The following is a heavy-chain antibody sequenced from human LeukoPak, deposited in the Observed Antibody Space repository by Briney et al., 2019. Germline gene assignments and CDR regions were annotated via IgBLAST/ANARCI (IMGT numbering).Heavy chain of an antibody. V-gene: IGHV4-4*02. Sequence: PSGTLSLTCAVSGGSISSSNWWSWVRQPPGKGLEWIGEIYHSGSTDYNPSLKSRVTISVDTSKNQFSLKLSSVTAADTAAYYCARPRIRYYGSGRTPNGFDPWGQGTLVTVSS. CDR3: ARPRIRYYGSGRTPNGFDP. CDR2: IYHSGST. CDR1: GGSISSSNW. J-gene: IGHJ5*02. D-gene: IGHD3-10*01.